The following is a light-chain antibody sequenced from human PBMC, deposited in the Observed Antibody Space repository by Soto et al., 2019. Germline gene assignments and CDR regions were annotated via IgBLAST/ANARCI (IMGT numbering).Light chain of an antibody. CDR1: SSDVGSYNL. CDR2: EVT. V-gene: IGLV2-23*02. Sequence: QSVLTQPASVSGSAGQSITISCTGTSSDVGSYNLVSWYQQHPGKAPKLMIYEVTKRPSGVSNRLSGSKSGNTASLTISGRQAEDEADYYCASFAVVDTVVFGGGTKLTVL. CDR3: ASFAVVDTVV. J-gene: IGLJ2*01.